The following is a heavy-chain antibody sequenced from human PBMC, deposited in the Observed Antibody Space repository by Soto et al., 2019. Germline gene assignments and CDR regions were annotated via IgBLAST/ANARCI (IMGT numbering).Heavy chain of an antibody. CDR1: GGSISSGGYS. J-gene: IGHJ5*02. V-gene: IGHV4-30-2*01. CDR3: ARAPPIGIYDFGFDP. Sequence: SETLSLTCAVSGGSISSGGYSWSWIRQPPGKGLEWIGYIYHSGSTYYNPSLKSRVTISVDRSKNQFSLKLSSVTAADTAVYYCARAPPIGIYDFGFDPWGQGTLVTFSS. CDR2: IYHSGST. D-gene: IGHD3-3*01.